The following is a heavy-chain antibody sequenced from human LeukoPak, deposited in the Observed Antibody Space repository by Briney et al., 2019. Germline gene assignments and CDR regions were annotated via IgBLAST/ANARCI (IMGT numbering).Heavy chain of an antibody. CDR1: GGSIRFYY. J-gene: IGHJ6*03. D-gene: IGHD2-8*01. Sequence: PSETLSLTCSVSGGSIRFYYWSWIRQFPGKRLEWIGYIHDSGSTNYNPSLKSRVSMSVDMAKNQISLSLTSVTAADTAVYYCAREGCSNGSCSDDNKDIWGKGTTVVVSS. V-gene: IGHV4-59*12. CDR2: IHDSGST. CDR3: AREGCSNGSCSDDNKDI.